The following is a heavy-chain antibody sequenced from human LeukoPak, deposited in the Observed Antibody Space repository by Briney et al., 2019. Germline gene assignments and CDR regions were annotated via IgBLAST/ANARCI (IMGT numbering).Heavy chain of an antibody. Sequence: GASVNVSCKASGYTFTSYGISWVRQAPGQGLEWMGWISAYNGNTNYAQKLQGRVTMTTDTSTSTVYMELRRLRSDDTAVYYCARDSEVDDAFDIWGQGTMVTVSS. CDR3: ARDSEVDDAFDI. V-gene: IGHV1-18*01. J-gene: IGHJ3*02. CDR2: ISAYNGNT. CDR1: GYTFTSYG.